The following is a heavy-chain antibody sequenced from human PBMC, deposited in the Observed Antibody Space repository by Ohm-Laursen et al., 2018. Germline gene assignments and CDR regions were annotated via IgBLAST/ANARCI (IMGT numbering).Heavy chain of an antibody. D-gene: IGHD3-22*01. CDR2: IVVGSGST. J-gene: IGHJ5*02. Sequence: SSVKVSCKSSGFTFTKSTMQWVRQARGRRLEWIGWIVVGSGSTNYAQRFEERVTITRDTPTSTAYMELSSLRSEDTAVYYCAAETDYHYSSGGFGFDPWGQGTLVTVSS. V-gene: IGHV1-58*02. CDR1: GFTFTKST. CDR3: AAETDYHYSSGGFGFDP.